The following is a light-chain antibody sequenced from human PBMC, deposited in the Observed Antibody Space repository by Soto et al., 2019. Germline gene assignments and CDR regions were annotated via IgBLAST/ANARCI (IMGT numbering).Light chain of an antibody. CDR2: AAS. Sequence: DIQMTQSPSSLSASEGDRVTITCRASQSINGYLNWYQQKPGKAPKLLINAASSLQSWVPSRFSGSGSETDFTFTISSLQPEDFATYFCQQSYSIPYTFGQGTKVEIK. CDR3: QQSYSIPYT. J-gene: IGKJ2*01. V-gene: IGKV1-39*01. CDR1: QSINGY.